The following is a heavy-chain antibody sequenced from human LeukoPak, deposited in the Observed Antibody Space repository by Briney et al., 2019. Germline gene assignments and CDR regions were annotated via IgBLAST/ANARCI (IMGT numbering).Heavy chain of an antibody. V-gene: IGHV3-23*01. CDR3: VKDVRGGPYFFDH. Sequence: GGSLRLSCAASGFTFTRYAMNWVRQAPGKGLEWVSAVSASGSSTYYIDSVRDKFTVSRDNSKNTVYLQMTNLRADDTAVYYCVKDVRGGPYFFDHWGQGTLVTVSS. CDR2: VSASGSST. D-gene: IGHD2-15*01. CDR1: GFTFTRYA. J-gene: IGHJ5*02.